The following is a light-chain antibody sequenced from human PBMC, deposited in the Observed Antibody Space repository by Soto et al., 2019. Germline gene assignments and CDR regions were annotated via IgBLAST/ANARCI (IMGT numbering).Light chain of an antibody. J-gene: IGLJ1*01. V-gene: IGLV2-23*02. CDR2: EVT. CDR1: XSDIGSYKL. Sequence: QSALTQPASVSGSTGQSXXXXCTGTXSDIGSYKLVSWYQQHPGKVPKLMIYEVTKRPSGVSDRFSGSKSGNTASLTISGLQAEDEADYYCFSYAGNSIYVFGTGTKLTVL. CDR3: FSYAGNSIYV.